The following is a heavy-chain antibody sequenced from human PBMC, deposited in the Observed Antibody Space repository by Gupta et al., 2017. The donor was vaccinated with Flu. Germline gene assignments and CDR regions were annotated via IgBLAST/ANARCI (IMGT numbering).Heavy chain of an antibody. CDR2: INPSGGST. Sequence: QVQLVQSGAEVKKPGASVKVSCKASGYTFTSYYMHWVRQAPGQGLEWMGIINPSGGSTSYAQKFQGRVTMTRDTSTSTVYMELSSLRSEDTAVYYCARRQLVLLGYYGMDVWGQGTTVTVSS. CDR3: ARRQLVLLGYYGMDV. V-gene: IGHV1-46*01. CDR1: GYTFTSYY. D-gene: IGHD6-6*01. J-gene: IGHJ6*02.